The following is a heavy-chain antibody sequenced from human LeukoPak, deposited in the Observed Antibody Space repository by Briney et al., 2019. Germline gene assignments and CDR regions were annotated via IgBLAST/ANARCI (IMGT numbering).Heavy chain of an antibody. CDR3: AKTLRFLGYFQH. J-gene: IGHJ1*01. CDR2: INPSGGST. CDR1: GYTFTGYY. Sequence: ASVKVSCKASGYTFTGYYMHWVRQAPGQGLEWMGIINPSGGSTSYAQKFQGRVTMTRDTSTSTVYMELSSLRSEDTAVYYCAKTLRFLGYFQHWGQGTLVTVSS. D-gene: IGHD3-3*01. V-gene: IGHV1-46*01.